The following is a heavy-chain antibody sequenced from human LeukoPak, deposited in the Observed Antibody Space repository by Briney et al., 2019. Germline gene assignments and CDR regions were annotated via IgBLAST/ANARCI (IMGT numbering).Heavy chain of an antibody. V-gene: IGHV1-69*05. Sequence: SVKVSCKASGDTFSNYDVTWVRQAPGQGLEWMGRIIPVFDTAKYAQNFQGRVTMTTDESSSTAYMELYSLRSEDTAVYYCALSAEKQLVYFDFWGQGTLVTISS. CDR3: ALSAEKQLVYFDF. J-gene: IGHJ4*02. CDR1: GDTFSNYD. D-gene: IGHD6-13*01. CDR2: IIPVFDTA.